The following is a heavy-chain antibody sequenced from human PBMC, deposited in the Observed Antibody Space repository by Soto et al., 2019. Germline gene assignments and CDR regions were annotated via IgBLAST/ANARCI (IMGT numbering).Heavy chain of an antibody. CDR2: ISYDGSSK. CDR1: GFTFNNYA. V-gene: IGHV3-30-3*01. J-gene: IGHJ5*02. Sequence: GGSLRLYCAASGFTFNNYAMPWVRQAPGKGLEWVAFISYDGSSKYYAGSLTGRFTISRDNSRNTLYLQMNSLRAEDTAVYDCTRDASRDSSARGWFDPWGPGTLVTV. CDR3: TRDASRDSSARGWFDP. D-gene: IGHD6-13*01.